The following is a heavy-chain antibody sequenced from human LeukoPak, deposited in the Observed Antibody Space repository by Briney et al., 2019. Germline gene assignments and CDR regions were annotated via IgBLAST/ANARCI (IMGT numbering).Heavy chain of an antibody. D-gene: IGHD6-13*01. V-gene: IGHV3-30*04. Sequence: GGSLRLSCAASGFTFSSYAMHWVRQAPGKGLEWVAVISYDGSNKYYADSVKGRFTISRDNSKNTLFLQMNSLRAEDTAVYYCTKNIATTGSNGMDVWGQGTTVTVSS. CDR1: GFTFSSYA. CDR3: TKNIATTGSNGMDV. J-gene: IGHJ6*02. CDR2: ISYDGSNK.